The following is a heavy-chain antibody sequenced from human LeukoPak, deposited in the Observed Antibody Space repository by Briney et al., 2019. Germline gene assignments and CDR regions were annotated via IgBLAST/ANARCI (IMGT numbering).Heavy chain of an antibody. Sequence: EGSLRLSCAASGFTVSSNYMSWVRQAPGKGLEWVSVIYSGGSTYYADPVKGRFTISRHNSKNTLYLQMNSLRAEDTAVYYCARVAASYSNSYYYYYYGMDVWGQGTTVTVSS. CDR1: GFTVSSNY. J-gene: IGHJ6*02. D-gene: IGHD4-11*01. CDR3: ARVAASYSNSYYYYYYGMDV. V-gene: IGHV3-53*04. CDR2: IYSGGST.